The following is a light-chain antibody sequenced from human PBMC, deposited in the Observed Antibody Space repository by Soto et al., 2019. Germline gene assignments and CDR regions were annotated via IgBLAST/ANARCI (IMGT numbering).Light chain of an antibody. V-gene: IGKV1-5*03. CDR1: QSISSW. J-gene: IGKJ2*01. CDR2: KAS. Sequence: DIQMTQSPSTLSASVGDRVTITCRASQSISSWLAWYQQKPGKAPNLLIYKASSLESGVPSRFSGSGSGTEFTLTISSLQPDDFATYYCQQYYSLYTFGQGTKLEIK. CDR3: QQYYSLYT.